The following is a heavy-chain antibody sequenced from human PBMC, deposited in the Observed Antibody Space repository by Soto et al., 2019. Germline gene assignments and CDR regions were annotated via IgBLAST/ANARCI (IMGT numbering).Heavy chain of an antibody. CDR2: ISYDGSNK. CDR1: GFTFSSYA. Sequence: QVQLVESGGGVVQPGRSLRLSCAASGFTFSSYAMHWVRQAPGKGLEWVAVISYDGSNKYYADSVKGRFTISRDNSKNTLYLQMNSLRAEDTAVYYCAKSYGSGSYVLDIWGQGTMVTVSS. J-gene: IGHJ3*02. V-gene: IGHV3-30-3*02. D-gene: IGHD3-10*01. CDR3: AKSYGSGSYVLDI.